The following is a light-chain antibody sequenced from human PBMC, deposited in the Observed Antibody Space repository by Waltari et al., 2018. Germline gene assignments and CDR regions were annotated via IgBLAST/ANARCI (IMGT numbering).Light chain of an antibody. CDR2: HAS. V-gene: IGKV3-20*01. Sequence: SCWASQSVSTYLAWSQQKPGQAPRLLIYHASTRATGIPDRFSGSGSGTDFSLTISRLEPEDFAMHYCHQYVESPATFGQGTKVEIK. CDR1: QSVSTY. J-gene: IGKJ1*01. CDR3: HQYVESPAT.